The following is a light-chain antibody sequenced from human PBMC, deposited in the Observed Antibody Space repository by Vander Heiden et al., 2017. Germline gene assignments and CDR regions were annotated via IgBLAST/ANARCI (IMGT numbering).Light chain of an antibody. CDR2: KTS. CDR1: QSLVHSDGNTY. CDR3: MEATQFPPLYT. Sequence: EIVLTQTPLSSPVTLGQPASISCRSSQSLVHSDGNTYLSWLQQRPGQPPRLLIYKTSNRFSGVPDRFSASGAETDFTLKISRVEAEDVGVYYCMEATQFPPLYTFGQGTKLEIK. J-gene: IGKJ2*01. V-gene: IGKV2-24*01.